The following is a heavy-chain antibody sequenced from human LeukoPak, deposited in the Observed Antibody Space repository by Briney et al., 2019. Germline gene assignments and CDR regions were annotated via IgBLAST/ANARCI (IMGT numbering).Heavy chain of an antibody. Sequence: ASVKVSCKASGYTFTGYYMHWVRQAPGQGLEWMGWINPNSGGTNYAQKFQGRVTMTRDTSISTAYMELSRLRSDDTAAYYCATEAAAGDDAFDIWGQGTMVTVSS. D-gene: IGHD6-13*01. CDR1: GYTFTGYY. V-gene: IGHV1-2*02. CDR3: ATEAAAGDDAFDI. CDR2: INPNSGGT. J-gene: IGHJ3*02.